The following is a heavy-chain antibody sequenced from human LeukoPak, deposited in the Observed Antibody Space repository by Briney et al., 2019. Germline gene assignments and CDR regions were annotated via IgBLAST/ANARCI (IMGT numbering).Heavy chain of an antibody. J-gene: IGHJ6*03. CDR2: IYYSGST. D-gene: IGHD3-22*01. V-gene: IGHV4-59*01. Sequence: SGTLSLTCTVSGGSISSYYWSWIRQAPGKGLEWIGYIYYSGSTNYNPSLKSRVTISVDTSKNQFSLKLSSVTAADTAVYYCARARVGGYYYSYHYYYMDVWGKGTTVTVSS. CDR3: ARARVGGYYYSYHYYYMDV. CDR1: GGSISSYY.